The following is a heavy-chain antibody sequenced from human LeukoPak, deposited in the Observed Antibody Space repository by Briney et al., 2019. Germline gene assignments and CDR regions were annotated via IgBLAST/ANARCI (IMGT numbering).Heavy chain of an antibody. CDR3: ARDRDSSGYSPSDY. V-gene: IGHV1-69*04. CDR1: GGTFSSYA. CDR2: IIPILGIA. Sequence: ASVKVSCKASGGTFSSYAISWVRQAPGQGLEWMGRIIPILGIANYAQKFQGRVTITADKSTSTAYMELSSLRSEDTAVYYCARDRDSSGYSPSDYWGQGTLVTVSS. D-gene: IGHD3-22*01. J-gene: IGHJ4*02.